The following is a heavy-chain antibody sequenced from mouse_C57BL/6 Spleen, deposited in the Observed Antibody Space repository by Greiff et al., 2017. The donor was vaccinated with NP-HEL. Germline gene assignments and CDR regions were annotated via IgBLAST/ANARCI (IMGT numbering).Heavy chain of an antibody. CDR1: GFTFSSYG. V-gene: IGHV5-6*01. CDR2: ISSGGSYT. Sequence: EVMLVESGGDLVKPGGSLKLSCAASGFTFSSYGMSWVRQTPDKRLEWVATISSGGSYTYYPDSVKGRFTISRDNAKNTLYLQMSSLKSEDTAMYYCARHVGDGYYFDYWGQGTTLTVSS. J-gene: IGHJ2*01. D-gene: IGHD2-3*01. CDR3: ARHVGDGYYFDY.